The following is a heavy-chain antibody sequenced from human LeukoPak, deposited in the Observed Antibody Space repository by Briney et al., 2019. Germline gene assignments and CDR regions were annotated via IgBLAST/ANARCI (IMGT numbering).Heavy chain of an antibody. CDR3: ARGEPIAARSLDY. Sequence: GASVKVSCKASGGTFSSYAISWVRQAPGQGLEWMGGIIPIFGTANYAQKFQGRVTITADESTSTAYMELSGLRSEDTAVYYCARGEPIAARSLDYWRQGTLVTVSS. J-gene: IGHJ4*02. D-gene: IGHD6-6*01. V-gene: IGHV1-69*13. CDR2: IIPIFGTA. CDR1: GGTFSSYA.